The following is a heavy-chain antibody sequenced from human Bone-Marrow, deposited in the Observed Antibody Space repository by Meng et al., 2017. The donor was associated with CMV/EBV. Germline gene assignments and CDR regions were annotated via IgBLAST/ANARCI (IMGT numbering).Heavy chain of an antibody. CDR3: ARDSSSSGWYSGLDY. J-gene: IGHJ4*02. CDR1: GGTFSSYG. V-gene: IGHV1-18*01. D-gene: IGHD6-19*01. CDR2: ISAYNGNT. Sequence: ASVKVSCKASGGTFSSYGISWVRQAPGQGLEWMGWISAYNGNTNYAQKLQGRVTMTTDTSTSTAYMELRSLRSDDTDVYYCARDSSSSGWYSGLDYWGQGKLVNVSS.